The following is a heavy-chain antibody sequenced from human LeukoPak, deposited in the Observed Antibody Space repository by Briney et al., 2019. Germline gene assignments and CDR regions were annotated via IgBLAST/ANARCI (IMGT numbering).Heavy chain of an antibody. Sequence: PGGSLRLSCATSGFTFSSYWMSWVRQAPGKGLEWVANIKQDGSEKYYVDSVKGRFTISRDNAKNSLYLQMNSLRAEDTAVYYCARVPAAIHTYYYYYMDVWGKGTTVTVSS. CDR2: IKQDGSEK. J-gene: IGHJ6*03. CDR1: GFTFSSYW. V-gene: IGHV3-7*01. D-gene: IGHD2-2*01. CDR3: ARVPAAIHTYYYYYMDV.